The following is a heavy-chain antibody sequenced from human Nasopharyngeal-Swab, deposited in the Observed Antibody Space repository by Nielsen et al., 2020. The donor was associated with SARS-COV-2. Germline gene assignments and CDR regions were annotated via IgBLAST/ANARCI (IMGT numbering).Heavy chain of an antibody. CDR1: GFTFTSSA. V-gene: IGHV1-58*01. Sequence: SVKVSCKASGFTFTSSAVQWVRQARGQRLEWIGWIVVGSGNTNYAQKFQERVTITRDMSTSTAYIELSSLRSEDTAVYYCAAVDITGTTSPFDYWGQGTLVTVSS. J-gene: IGHJ4*02. CDR3: AAVDITGTTSPFDY. CDR2: IVVGSGNT. D-gene: IGHD1-7*01.